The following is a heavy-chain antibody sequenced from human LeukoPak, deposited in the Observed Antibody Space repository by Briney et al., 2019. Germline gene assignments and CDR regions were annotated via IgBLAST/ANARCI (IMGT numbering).Heavy chain of an antibody. CDR2: ISSSGSTI. CDR3: ARDFTGWELPNRFDP. V-gene: IGHV3-48*03. J-gene: IGHJ2*01. Sequence: GGSLRLSCAASGFTFSSYEMNWVRQAPGKGLEWVSYISSSGSTIYYADSVKGRFTISRDNGKNSLYLQINNLRAEDTAVYFCARDFTGWELPNRFDPWGRGTLVTVSS. D-gene: IGHD1-26*01. CDR1: GFTFSSYE.